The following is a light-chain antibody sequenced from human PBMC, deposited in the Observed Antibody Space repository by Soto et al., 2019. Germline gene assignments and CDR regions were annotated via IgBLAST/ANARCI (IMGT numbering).Light chain of an antibody. J-gene: IGLJ2*01. CDR3: QTWCTGIHVV. V-gene: IGLV4-69*01. CDR2: LDSDGSH. Sequence: QTVVTQSPSASASLGASVKLTCTLSSGHSSYAIAWHQQQPEKGPRYLMKLDSDGSHTKGDAIPDRFSGSSSGAERYLTISSLQSEDEADYYCQTWCTGIHVVFVGGNKLTVL. CDR1: SGHSSYA.